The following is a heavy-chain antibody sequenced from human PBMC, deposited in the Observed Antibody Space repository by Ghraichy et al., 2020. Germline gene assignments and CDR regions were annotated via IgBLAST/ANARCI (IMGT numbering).Heavy chain of an antibody. CDR1: GGSISSYY. D-gene: IGHD3-10*01. CDR3: ARVGYYGSGSYAFDY. V-gene: IGHV4-59*01. J-gene: IGHJ4*02. CDR2: IYYSGST. Sequence: SQTLSLTCTVSGGSISSYYWSWIRQPPGKGLEWIGYIYYSGSTYYNPSLKSRLTISVDTSKNQFSLKLTSVTAADTAVYYCARVGYYGSGSYAFDYWGQGTLVTVSS.